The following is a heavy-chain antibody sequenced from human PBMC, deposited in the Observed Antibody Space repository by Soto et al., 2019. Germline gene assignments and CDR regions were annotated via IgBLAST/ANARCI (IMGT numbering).Heavy chain of an antibody. CDR3: ARDPGFGFGYSYAFAMDV. J-gene: IGHJ6*02. CDR2: ISGYNGNT. V-gene: IGHV1-18*01. D-gene: IGHD5-18*01. CDR1: GYTFSNYG. Sequence: QVQLVQSGAEVKKPGASVKVSCKASGYTFSNYGISWVRQGPGQGLEWMGWISGYNGNTHYEEKAHDRIKITTDTSPSTTYLELRSLRSDDTAVYFCARDPGFGFGYSYAFAMDVWGQGTTVTVSS.